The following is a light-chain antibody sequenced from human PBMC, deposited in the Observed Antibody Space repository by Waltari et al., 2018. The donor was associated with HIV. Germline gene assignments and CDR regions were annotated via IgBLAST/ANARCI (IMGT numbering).Light chain of an antibody. CDR1: NSNIGRNT. Sequence: QSVLTQPPSASGTPGQRVTISCSGSNSNIGRNTVSWFQQLPGTAPKVRIYGKNQRPAGVPARFSGSKSGTSASLAISGLQSDDEADYFCASWDDSFNGPVFGGGTKLTVV. V-gene: IGLV1-44*01. CDR3: ASWDDSFNGPV. J-gene: IGLJ2*01. CDR2: GKN.